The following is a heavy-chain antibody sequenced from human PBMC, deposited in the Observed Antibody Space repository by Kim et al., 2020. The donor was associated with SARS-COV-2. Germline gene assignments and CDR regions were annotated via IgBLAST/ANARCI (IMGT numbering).Heavy chain of an antibody. CDR1: GFSFSTYA. CDR3: AKGSTRDSNSNGWGYYSDV. CDR2: ISGSGTIT. Sequence: GGSLRLSCAASGFSFSTYAVTWVRQAPGKGLEWVSVISGSGTITYYADSVKGRFTISRDNSKNTVYVQMNSLRAEDSAVYYCAKGSTRDSNSNGWGYYSDVWGRGTVVTVSS. J-gene: IGHJ4*02. V-gene: IGHV3-23*01. D-gene: IGHD6-19*01.